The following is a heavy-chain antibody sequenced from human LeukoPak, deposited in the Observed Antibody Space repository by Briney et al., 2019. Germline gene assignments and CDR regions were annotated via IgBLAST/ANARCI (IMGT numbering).Heavy chain of an antibody. CDR2: IIPILGIA. CDR3: ANGGFCSSTSCYAFGMDV. V-gene: IGHV1-69*04. J-gene: IGHJ6*02. CDR1: GGTFSSYA. Sequence: SVKVSCKASGGTFSSYAISWVRQAPGQGLEWMGRIIPILGIANYAQKFQGRVTITADKSTSTAYMELSSLRSEDTAVYYCANGGFCSSTSCYAFGMDVWGQGTTVTVSS. D-gene: IGHD2-2*01.